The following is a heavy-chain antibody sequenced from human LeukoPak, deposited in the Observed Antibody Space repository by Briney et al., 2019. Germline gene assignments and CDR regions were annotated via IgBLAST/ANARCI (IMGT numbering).Heavy chain of an antibody. D-gene: IGHD6-13*01. Sequence: SETLSLTCTVSGDSISRSNYYWGWIRQPPGKGLEWIGSIYYSGSTYYNPSLKSRVTISVDTSKNQFSLKLSSVTAADTAVYYCASRAVAAAGTIHFDYWGQGTLVTVSS. CDR3: ASRAVAAAGTIHFDY. CDR2: IYYSGST. V-gene: IGHV4-39*01. J-gene: IGHJ4*02. CDR1: GDSISRSNYY.